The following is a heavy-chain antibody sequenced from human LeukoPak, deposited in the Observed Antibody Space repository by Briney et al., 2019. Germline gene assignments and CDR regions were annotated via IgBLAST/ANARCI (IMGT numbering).Heavy chain of an antibody. CDR2: IYYSGNT. V-gene: IGHV4-39*01. Sequence: SQTLSLTCTVSGGSISSGDYYWSWIRQPSGKGLEWIGNIYYSGNTYYNPSLKSRVTISVDTSKNQFSLKLSSVTAADTAVYYCARRAGFCSGGTCYHFDYWGQGTLVTVSS. D-gene: IGHD2-15*01. J-gene: IGHJ4*02. CDR1: GGSISSGDYY. CDR3: ARRAGFCSGGTCYHFDY.